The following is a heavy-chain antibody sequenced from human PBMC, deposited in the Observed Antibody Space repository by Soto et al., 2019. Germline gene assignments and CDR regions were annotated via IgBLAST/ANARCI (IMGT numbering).Heavy chain of an antibody. CDR3: ARGAVGPNGAYFQH. V-gene: IGHV1-18*04. Sequence: ASVKVSCKASGYTFTSYGISWVRQAPGQGLEWMGWISVYSGNTNYAQKLQGRVTMTTDTSTSIAYMELRSLRSDDTAVYYCARGAVGPNGAYFQHWGQVTLITVSS. CDR1: GYTFTSYG. J-gene: IGHJ1*01. D-gene: IGHD1-26*01. CDR2: ISVYSGNT.